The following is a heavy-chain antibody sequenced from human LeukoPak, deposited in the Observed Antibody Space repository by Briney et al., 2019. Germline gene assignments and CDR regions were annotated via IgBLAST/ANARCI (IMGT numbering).Heavy chain of an antibody. Sequence: GGSLRLSCAASGFTFSTYAMGWVRQAPGKGPEWVSSIKGGGGDPFYADSVKGRFTISRDNSKSTLFLQLNSLRADDTAVYYCAKGGHDFNPFYWWGQGTLVTVSS. D-gene: IGHD2-21*02. CDR2: IKGGGGDP. CDR3: AKGGHDFNPFYW. V-gene: IGHV3-23*01. CDR1: GFTFSTYA. J-gene: IGHJ4*02.